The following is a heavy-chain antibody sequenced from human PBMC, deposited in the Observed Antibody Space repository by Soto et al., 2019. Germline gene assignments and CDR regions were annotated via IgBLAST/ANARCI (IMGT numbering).Heavy chain of an antibody. Sequence: GGSLRLSCAASGFTLSSYAMSWVRQAPGKGLEWLSAISGSAGSTCYADSVKGRFTISRDNSKNTLYLQMNSLRVEDTAVYYCAKGASGSSSLYYYYGMDVWGQGTTVTVSS. D-gene: IGHD3-10*01. CDR1: GFTLSSYA. CDR3: AKGASGSSSLYYYYGMDV. CDR2: ISGSAGST. V-gene: IGHV3-23*01. J-gene: IGHJ6*02.